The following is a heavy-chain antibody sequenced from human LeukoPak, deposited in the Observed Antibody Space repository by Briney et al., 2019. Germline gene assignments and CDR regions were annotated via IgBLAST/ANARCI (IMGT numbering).Heavy chain of an antibody. Sequence: ASETLSLTCTVSGGSISNYYWTWIRQPPGKGLEWIGFISYSGNTNYNPSLKSRVTMSVDTSKDQFSLKLSSVTAADTAVYYCARLSTVTTSFDYWGQGTLVTVSS. CDR3: ARLSTVTTSFDY. V-gene: IGHV4-59*12. D-gene: IGHD4-17*01. J-gene: IGHJ4*02. CDR1: GGSISNYY. CDR2: ISYSGNT.